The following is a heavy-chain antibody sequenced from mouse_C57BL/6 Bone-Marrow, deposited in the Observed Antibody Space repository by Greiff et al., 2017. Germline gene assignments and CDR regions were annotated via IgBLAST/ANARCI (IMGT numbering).Heavy chain of an antibody. CDR1: GFTFSSYG. Sequence: EVKLVESGGDLVKPGGSLKLSCAASGFTFSSYGMSWVRQTPDKRLEWVATISSGGSYTYYPDSVKGRFTISRDNAKNTLYLQMSSLKSEDTAMYSCARHPYSKPMDYWGQGTSVTFSS. D-gene: IGHD2-5*01. CDR3: ARHPYSKPMDY. J-gene: IGHJ4*01. V-gene: IGHV5-6*01. CDR2: ISSGGSYT.